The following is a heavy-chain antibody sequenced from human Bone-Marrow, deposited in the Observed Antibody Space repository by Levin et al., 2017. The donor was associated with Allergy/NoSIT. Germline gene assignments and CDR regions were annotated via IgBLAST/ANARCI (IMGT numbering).Heavy chain of an antibody. J-gene: IGHJ5*02. Sequence: ASVKVSCKASGYTFTAYYMHWVRQAPGQGLEWIGRINPNSGDTDFAQKFQGRVTVTRDTSITTVYMELSRLRSDDTAVYYCARDKGYCSSVSCYKGSGFDPWGQGTLVTVSS. CDR3: ARDKGYCSSVSCYKGSGFDP. D-gene: IGHD2-2*02. CDR2: INPNSGDT. V-gene: IGHV1-2*06. CDR1: GYTFTAYY.